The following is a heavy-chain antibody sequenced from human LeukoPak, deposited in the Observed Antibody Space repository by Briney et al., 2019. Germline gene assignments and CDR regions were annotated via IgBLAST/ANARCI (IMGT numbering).Heavy chain of an antibody. CDR2: ISGSGGST. CDR1: GFTFSSYA. J-gene: IGHJ4*02. V-gene: IGHV3-23*01. CDR3: AKDSRYYDSSGYYYFDY. D-gene: IGHD3-22*01. Sequence: PGGSLRLSCAASGFTFSSYAMSWVRQAPGKGLEWVSAISGSGGSTYYADSVKGRFTISRDNSKNTLYLQMNSLRAEDTAVYYCAKDSRYYDSSGYYYFDYWGQGTLVTVSS.